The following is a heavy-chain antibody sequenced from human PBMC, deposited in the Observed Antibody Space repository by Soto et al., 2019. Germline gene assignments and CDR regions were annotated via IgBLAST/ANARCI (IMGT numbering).Heavy chain of an antibody. Sequence: PGGALRLSCAAAGFTFSDFSINWVRQAPGKGLEWVASVGYSHPSHIYYADSVKGRFTTSRDNARNSAYLQMNSLRAEDTAVYFCARDDKRGYDFGYWGQGTLVTVSS. CDR2: VGYSHPSHI. J-gene: IGHJ4*02. V-gene: IGHV3-21*01. CDR3: ARDDKRGYDFGY. CDR1: GFTFSDFS. D-gene: IGHD5-12*01.